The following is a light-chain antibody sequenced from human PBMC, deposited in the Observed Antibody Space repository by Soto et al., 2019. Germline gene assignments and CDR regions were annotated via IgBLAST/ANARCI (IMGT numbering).Light chain of an antibody. CDR3: SSKRDSSTLFV. J-gene: IGLJ1*01. V-gene: IGLV1-40*01. CDR1: SSNLGAGYD. Sequence: QSVLTQPPSVSGAPGQRVTLSCTGNSSNLGAGYDVHWYQQLPGAAPKLVIFGNRNRPSGVPERFSGSKSGNTASLTISGLQAEDEADYYCSSKRDSSTLFVFGTGTKVTVL. CDR2: GNR.